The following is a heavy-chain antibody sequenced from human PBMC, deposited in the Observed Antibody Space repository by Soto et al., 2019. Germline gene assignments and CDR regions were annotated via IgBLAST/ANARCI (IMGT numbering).Heavy chain of an antibody. CDR2: ISWNSGSI. J-gene: IGHJ6*02. CDR1: GFTFADYA. CDR3: AKDIAPGDILTNNAYYYSGYGMDV. V-gene: IGHV3-9*01. Sequence: GGSLRLSCAASGFTFADYAMHWVRQAPGKGLEWVSGISWNSGSIGYADSVKGRFTISRDNAKNSLYLQMNSLRAEDTALYYCAKDIAPGDILTNNAYYYSGYGMDVWGQGTTVTVSS. D-gene: IGHD3-9*01.